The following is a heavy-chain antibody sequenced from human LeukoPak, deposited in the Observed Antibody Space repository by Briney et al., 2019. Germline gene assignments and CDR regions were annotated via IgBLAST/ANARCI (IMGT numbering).Heavy chain of an antibody. Sequence: VASVTVSCKPSGYTFTSYDINWVRQAPGQGLEWMGWMNPNNGNTVYAQKFQGRVTMTRNTSISTAYMELSSLRSEDTAIYCCARGWRYYDFWSGYWERRKDYYGMEVWGPGTTVTVSS. CDR2: MNPNNGNT. CDR1: GYTFTSYD. D-gene: IGHD3-3*01. J-gene: IGHJ6*02. V-gene: IGHV1-8*01. CDR3: ARGWRYYDFWSGYWERRKDYYGMEV.